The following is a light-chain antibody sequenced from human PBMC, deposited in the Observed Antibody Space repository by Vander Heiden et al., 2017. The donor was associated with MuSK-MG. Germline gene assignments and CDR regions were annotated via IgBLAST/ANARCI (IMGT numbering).Light chain of an antibody. CDR2: MNN. J-gene: IGLJ2*01. V-gene: IGLV1-44*01. Sequence: QSVLTQPPSASGTPGQRVTISCSGSSSNIGSNTVNWYQQLPGTAPKLLIYMNNQRPSGVPDRFSGSKSGTAASLAISGLQAEDEADYYCAAWEDSLNGSVVFGGGTKLTVL. CDR1: SSNIGSNT. CDR3: AAWEDSLNGSVV.